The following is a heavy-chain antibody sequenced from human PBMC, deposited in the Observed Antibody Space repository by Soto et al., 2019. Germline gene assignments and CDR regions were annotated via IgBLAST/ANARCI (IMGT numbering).Heavy chain of an antibody. CDR2: ITVGGGSA. CDR3: AKDRLTYYPSGSHDS. D-gene: IGHD3-10*01. CDR1: GFTFNNYG. J-gene: IGHJ4*02. V-gene: IGHV3-23*01. Sequence: GGSLRLSCAASGFTFNNYGMTWVRQSPGGGLEWVSTITVGGGSAYYADSVKGRFTISRDNYNNTLFLQMNSLRAEDTAVYYCAKDRLTYYPSGSHDSWGQGTRVTASS.